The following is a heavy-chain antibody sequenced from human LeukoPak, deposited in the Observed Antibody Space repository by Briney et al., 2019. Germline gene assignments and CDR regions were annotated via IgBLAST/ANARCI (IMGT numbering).Heavy chain of an antibody. J-gene: IGHJ2*01. CDR2: TYYRSKWYN. CDR1: GDSVSSDNAA. Sequence: SQTLSLTCAISGDSVSSDNAAWNWIRQSPSRGLEWLGRTYYRSKWYNDYAVTVKSRITINPDTSKNQFSLHLNSVTPEDTAVYFCARISGIGDYYFDLWGPGTLVTVSS. D-gene: IGHD4-17*01. CDR3: ARISGIGDYYFDL. V-gene: IGHV6-1*01.